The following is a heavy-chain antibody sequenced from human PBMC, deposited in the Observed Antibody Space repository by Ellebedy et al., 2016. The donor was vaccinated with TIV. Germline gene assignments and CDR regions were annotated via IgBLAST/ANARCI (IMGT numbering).Heavy chain of an antibody. CDR1: GFKFGDYA. D-gene: IGHD3-10*01. J-gene: IGHJ4*02. Sequence: SLKISCAASGFKFGDYAIHWVRQRPGKGLEWVSGINWNSNYAGYADSVKGRFTTSRDNAKNSLYLQMNSMRPEDTALYYCVKDKMASYGSGTYIYFDYWGQGTLVIVSS. CDR2: INWNSNYA. V-gene: IGHV3-9*01. CDR3: VKDKMASYGSGTYIYFDY.